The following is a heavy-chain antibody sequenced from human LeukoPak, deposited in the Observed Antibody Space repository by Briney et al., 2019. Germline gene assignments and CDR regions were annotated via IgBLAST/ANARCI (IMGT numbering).Heavy chain of an antibody. Sequence: PGGSLRLSCAASGFTFSSYWVHWVRQAPGRGLVWVSRITPDGSTTNYADSVKGRFTISRDNAKNTLYLQMNSLRAEDTAVYYCATAGNYRFDYWGQGTLVTVSS. CDR3: ATAGNYRFDY. J-gene: IGHJ4*02. V-gene: IGHV3-74*01. CDR2: ITPDGSTT. CDR1: GFTFSSYW. D-gene: IGHD1-7*01.